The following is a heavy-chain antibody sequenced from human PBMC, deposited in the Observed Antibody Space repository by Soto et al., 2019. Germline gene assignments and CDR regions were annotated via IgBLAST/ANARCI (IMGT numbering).Heavy chain of an antibody. V-gene: IGHV3-30*18. D-gene: IGHD1-26*01. CDR3: AKDHASYGYYYYYGMDV. CDR2: ISYDGSNK. Sequence: GGSQRLSCAASGFTFSSYSMNWVRQAPGKGLEWVAVISYDGSNKYYADSVKGRFTISRDNSKNTLYLQMNSLRAEDTAVYYCAKDHASYGYYYYYGMDVWGQGTTVTVSS. CDR1: GFTFSSYS. J-gene: IGHJ6*02.